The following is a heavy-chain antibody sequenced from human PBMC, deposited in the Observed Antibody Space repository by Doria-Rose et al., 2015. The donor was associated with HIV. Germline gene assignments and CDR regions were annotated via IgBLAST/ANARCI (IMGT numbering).Heavy chain of an antibody. D-gene: IGHD2-2*01. CDR3: EKVGKIAIVPAAIEY. CDR2: ISGRGDTT. J-gene: IGHJ4*02. CDR1: GFTFSNYA. V-gene: IGHV3-23*01. Sequence: EAHLLEVKGDLIQPGGSLRLSCAASGFTFSNYAMTWVRQTPGKGLEWVAVISGRGDTTYSAESVKGRFVISRDNSKNTQYRERSSLRDEDTAVYYCEKVGKIAIVPAAIEYAGQG.